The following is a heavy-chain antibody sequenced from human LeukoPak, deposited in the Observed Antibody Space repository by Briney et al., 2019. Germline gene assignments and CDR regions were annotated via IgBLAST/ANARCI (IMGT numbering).Heavy chain of an antibody. D-gene: IGHD2-21*02. J-gene: IGHJ5*01. V-gene: IGHV1-2*02. CDR1: GYTFTDYF. CDR3: ARMALDGGDSIGFDS. CDR2: INPNIGDA. Sequence: VASVKVSCKASGYTFTDYFIHWVRQAPGQGLEWMGWINPNIGDASYAQKFQDRVTMTRDRSINPAYMELSRLTSDDTAVYYCARMALDGGDSIGFDSWGQGTLVTVSS.